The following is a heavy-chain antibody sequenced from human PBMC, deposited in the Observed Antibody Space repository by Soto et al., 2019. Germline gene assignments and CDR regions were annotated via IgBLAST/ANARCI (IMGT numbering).Heavy chain of an antibody. CDR1: GISVTTNY. J-gene: IGHJ6*02. V-gene: IGHV3-53*02. Sequence: EVQLVETGGGLIQPGGSLRLSCLASGISVTTNYIIWVRQPPGKGLEWVSTTFTGGSTHYADSVKGRFSIPRDNSKNTVYLQMNNLRVEDTAVYYCAKKPPSSIQGWAFGMDVWGQGTTVSVSS. D-gene: IGHD1-26*01. CDR2: TFTGGST. CDR3: AKKPPSSIQGWAFGMDV.